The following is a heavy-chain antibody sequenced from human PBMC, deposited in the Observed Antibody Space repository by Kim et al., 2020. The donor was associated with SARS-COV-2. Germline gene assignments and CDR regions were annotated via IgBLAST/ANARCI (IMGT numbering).Heavy chain of an antibody. CDR3: ASLSNYVDY. CDR2: IYYSGST. V-gene: IGHV4-59*08. J-gene: IGHJ4*02. Sequence: SETLSLTCTGSGGSISSYYWSWIRQPPGKGLEWIGYIYYSGSTNYNPSLKSRVTISVDTSKNQFSLKLSSVTAADTAVYYCASLSNYVDYWGQGTLVTVSS. D-gene: IGHD2-2*01. CDR1: GGSISSYY.